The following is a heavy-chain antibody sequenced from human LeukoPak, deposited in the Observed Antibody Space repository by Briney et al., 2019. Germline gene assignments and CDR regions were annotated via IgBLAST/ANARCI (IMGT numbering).Heavy chain of an antibody. V-gene: IGHV4-34*01. D-gene: IGHD3-22*01. CDR1: GGSFSGYY. CDR3: ASLTYYYDSSGGAEEYFQH. J-gene: IGHJ1*01. CDR2: INHSGST. Sequence: SETLSLTCAVYGGSFSGYYWSWISQPPGKGLEWIGEINHSGSTNYNPSLKSRVTISVDTSKSQFSLKLSSVTAADTAVYYCASLTYYYDSSGGAEEYFQHWGQGTLVTVSS.